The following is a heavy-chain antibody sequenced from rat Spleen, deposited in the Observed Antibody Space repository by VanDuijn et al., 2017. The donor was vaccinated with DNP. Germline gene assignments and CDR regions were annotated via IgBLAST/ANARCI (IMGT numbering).Heavy chain of an antibody. J-gene: IGHJ4*01. Sequence: EVQVVESGGGLVQPGRSLKLSCAASGFSFRNYYMAWLRQAPQKGLEWVAIISHSDGTTYYSDSVRGRFTISRDNTQNSLHLQMNSLKSEDTATYFCAREGDYYDGSFVDALDAWGQGTSVTVSS. D-gene: IGHD1-12*02. CDR2: ISHSDGTT. CDR1: GFSFRNYY. CDR3: AREGDYYDGSFVDALDA. V-gene: IGHV5-25*01.